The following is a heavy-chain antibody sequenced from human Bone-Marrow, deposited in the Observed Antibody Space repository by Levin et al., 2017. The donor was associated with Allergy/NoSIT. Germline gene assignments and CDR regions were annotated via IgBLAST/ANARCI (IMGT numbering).Heavy chain of an antibody. V-gene: IGHV7-4-1*02. J-gene: IGHJ4*02. D-gene: IGHD2-2*01. CDR2: ISTNTGNP. Sequence: PWASVKVSCKASGYRFTTYALNWVRQAPGQGLEWMGGISTNTGNPTYAQGFTGRFVFSLDTSVSTTYLQINSLKAEDTAIYYCARPQADVYCSSTSCSFDYWGQGTLVTVSS. CDR1: GYRFTTYA. CDR3: ARPQADVYCSSTSCSFDY.